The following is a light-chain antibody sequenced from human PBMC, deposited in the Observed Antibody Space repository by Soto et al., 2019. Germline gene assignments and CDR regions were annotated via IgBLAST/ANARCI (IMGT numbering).Light chain of an antibody. CDR2: DTS. Sequence: QAVVTQEPSLTVSPGGTVTLTCGSSTGTLTSGHFPYWFQQKPGQAPRALIFDTSKKYSWTPARFSGSLLGGKAALTLSGAQPEDEADYYCSSYAGSNNFVVFGTGTKLTVL. CDR1: TGTLTSGHF. CDR3: SSYAGSNNFVV. V-gene: IGLV7-46*01. J-gene: IGLJ1*01.